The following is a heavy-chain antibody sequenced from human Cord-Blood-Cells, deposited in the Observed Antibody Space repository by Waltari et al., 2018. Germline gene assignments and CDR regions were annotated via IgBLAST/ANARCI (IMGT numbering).Heavy chain of an antibody. V-gene: IGHV1-69*01. CDR3: ARVADGYNYFDY. J-gene: IGHJ4*02. Sequence: QVQLVQSGAAVKKPGSSVKVSCTASGGTFSSYAISWVRQAPGQGLEWMGGIIPIFGTANYAQKFQGRVTITADESTSTAYMELSSLRSEDTAVYYCARVADGYNYFDYWGQGTLVTVSS. CDR2: IIPIFGTA. CDR1: GGTFSSYA. D-gene: IGHD5-12*01.